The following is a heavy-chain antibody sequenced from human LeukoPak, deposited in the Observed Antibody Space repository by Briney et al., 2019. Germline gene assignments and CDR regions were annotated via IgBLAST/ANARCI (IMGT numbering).Heavy chain of an antibody. CDR2: IYTSGST. D-gene: IGHD1-26*01. CDR1: GGSISSYY. J-gene: IGHJ6*03. Sequence: SETLSLTCTVSGGSISSYYWSWIRQPAGKGLEWIGRIYTSGSTNYNPSLKSRVTISVDTSKNQFSLKLSSVTAADTAVYYCARELLGAKNYYYYMDVWGKGTTVTISS. CDR3: ARELLGAKNYYYYMDV. V-gene: IGHV4-4*07.